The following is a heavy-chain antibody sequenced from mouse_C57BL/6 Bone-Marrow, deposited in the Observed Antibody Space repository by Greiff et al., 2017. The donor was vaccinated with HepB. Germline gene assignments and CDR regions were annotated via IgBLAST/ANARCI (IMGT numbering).Heavy chain of an antibody. V-gene: IGHV14-2*01. CDR2: IDPEDGET. D-gene: IGHD1-1*01. CDR3: APHWTTVVDY. J-gene: IGHJ2*01. CDR1: GFNINDYS. Sequence: EVQLQQSGAELVKPGASVKLSCTASGFNINDYSMHWVKQRTEQGLEWIGRIDPEDGETKYAPKFQGKATITADTSSNTAYLQLSGLTSADTAVYYCAPHWTTVVDYWGQGTALTVSS.